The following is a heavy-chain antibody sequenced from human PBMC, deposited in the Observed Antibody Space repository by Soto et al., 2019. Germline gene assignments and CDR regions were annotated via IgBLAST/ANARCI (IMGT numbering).Heavy chain of an antibody. D-gene: IGHD2-15*01. CDR1: GGTLSSYT. CDR3: ARDKGYCSGTSCPDFDY. CDR2: VIPNLGVT. Sequence: QVQLVQSGAEVKKPGSSVKVSCKASGGTLSSYTFSWVRQAPGQGLEWTGRVIPNLGVTNYAKKFQGRFTIVVDTSTSTAYMELNSLRYEDTAVYYCARDKGYCSGTSCPDFDYWGQGTLVTVSS. V-gene: IGHV1-69*08. J-gene: IGHJ4*02.